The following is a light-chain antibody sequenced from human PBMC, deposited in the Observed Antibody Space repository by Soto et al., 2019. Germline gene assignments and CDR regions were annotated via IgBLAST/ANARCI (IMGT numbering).Light chain of an antibody. CDR3: HQYNSWPLS. CDR2: GAS. CDR1: QRLRSN. J-gene: IGKJ4*01. Sequence: EMVMTQSPATLSVSPGDRVTLSCRASQRLRSNSAWYQQKPGQAPRLLIYGASTRATGIPARFSGSGYGTDFTLTISSLQSEDFAVYYCHQYNSWPLSFGGGTKVEIK. V-gene: IGKV3-15*01.